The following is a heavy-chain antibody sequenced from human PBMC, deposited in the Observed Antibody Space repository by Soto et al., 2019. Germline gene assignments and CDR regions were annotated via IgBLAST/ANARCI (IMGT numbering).Heavy chain of an antibody. Sequence: VKVSCKASGGTFSSYTISWVRQAPGQGLEWMGWMNPIRDYTDYAQKFQGRLTMTRDTAMSVAHMELSSLRNEDTAVYYCARSDGYNFNWLDSWGQGTLVTVSS. J-gene: IGHJ5*01. D-gene: IGHD2-21*01. V-gene: IGHV1-8*02. CDR2: MNPIRDYT. CDR1: GGTFSSYT. CDR3: ARSDGYNFNWLDS.